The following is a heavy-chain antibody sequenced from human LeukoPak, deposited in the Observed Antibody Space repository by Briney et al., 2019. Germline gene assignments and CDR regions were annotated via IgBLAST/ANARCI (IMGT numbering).Heavy chain of an antibody. CDR1: GFTFSSYG. J-gene: IGHJ4*02. D-gene: IGHD3-9*01. V-gene: IGHV3-30*18. CDR3: AKDPQRKPKYYDILTGLED. Sequence: GRSLRLSCAASGFTFSSYGMHWDRQAPGKGLEWVAVISYDGSNKYYADSVKGRFTISRDNSKNTLYLQMNSLRAEDTAVYYCAKDPQRKPKYYDILTGLEDWGQGTLVTVSS. CDR2: ISYDGSNK.